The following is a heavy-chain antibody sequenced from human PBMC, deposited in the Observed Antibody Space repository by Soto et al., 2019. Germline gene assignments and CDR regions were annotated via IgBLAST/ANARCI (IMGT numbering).Heavy chain of an antibody. CDR1: VFTFSSYA. CDR2: ISGSGGST. V-gene: IGHV3-23*01. CDR3: ATMDTAMLNGMDV. J-gene: IGHJ6*02. Sequence: PGGALRLSCAASVFTFSSYAMSWFRQAPGKGLEWVSAISGSGGSTYYADSVKGRFTISRENSKNTLYLQMNSLRAEDTAVYYCATMDTAMLNGMDVWGQGTTVTVSS. D-gene: IGHD5-18*01.